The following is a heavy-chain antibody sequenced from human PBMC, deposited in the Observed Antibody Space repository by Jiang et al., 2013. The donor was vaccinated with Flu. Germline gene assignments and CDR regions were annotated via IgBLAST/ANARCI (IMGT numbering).Heavy chain of an antibody. D-gene: IGHD3-22*01. J-gene: IGHJ4*02. CDR2: ISASGGST. Sequence: SCAASGFTFSNYAMSWVRQSPGKGLEWVSAISASGGSTDYADSVKGRFTVSRDYSKNTLYLQMNSLRGDDTAVYYCAKLTSSGYYYGRLDYWGQGTLVTVSS. V-gene: IGHV3-23*01. CDR3: AKLTSSGYYYGRLDY. CDR1: GFTFSNYA.